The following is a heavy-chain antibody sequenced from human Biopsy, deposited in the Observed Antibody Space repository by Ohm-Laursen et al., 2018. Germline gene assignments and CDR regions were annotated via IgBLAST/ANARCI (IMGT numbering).Heavy chain of an antibody. D-gene: IGHD3-16*01. CDR1: GGSFSGYY. CDR3: ARLTGDYIWGNWRINHDPFDI. Sequence: SETLSLTCAVSGGSFSGYYWSWIRQTPGKGLEWIGEVSHSGSTNYNPSLKSRVTLSVDTSKNQFSLNLSSVTAADTAVYYCARLTGDYIWGNWRINHDPFDIWDQGTSVTVSS. V-gene: IGHV4-34*01. CDR2: VSHSGST. J-gene: IGHJ3*02.